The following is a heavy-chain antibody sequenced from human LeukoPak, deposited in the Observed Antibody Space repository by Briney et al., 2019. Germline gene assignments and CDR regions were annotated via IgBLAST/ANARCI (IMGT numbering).Heavy chain of an antibody. V-gene: IGHV3-23*01. CDR3: VKAGPGTLTFDAFDI. CDR1: GFTFSSYA. CDR2: FSASGERT. Sequence: PGGSLRLSCAASGFTFSSYAMSWVRQAPGKGLEGVSSFSASGERTYHADSVRGRFSISRDNSKNTLYLQPNSQRAEDTAVYYSVKAGPGTLTFDAFDIWGQGAGVTVSS. J-gene: IGHJ3*02.